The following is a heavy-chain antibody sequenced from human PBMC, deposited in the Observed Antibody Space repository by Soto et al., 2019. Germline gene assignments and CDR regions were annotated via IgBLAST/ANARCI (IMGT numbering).Heavy chain of an antibody. Sequence: ASVKVCCKASGYTFTTYGISWVRQAPGQGLEWMGWISTYNGDTKYAQKFQGRVTMTTDTSTSTAYMELRSLRSDDTAVYYCARDYCISTSCYGPDYWGQGTQVTVSS. J-gene: IGHJ4*02. D-gene: IGHD2-2*01. CDR2: ISTYNGDT. CDR3: ARDYCISTSCYGPDY. CDR1: GYTFTTYG. V-gene: IGHV1-18*01.